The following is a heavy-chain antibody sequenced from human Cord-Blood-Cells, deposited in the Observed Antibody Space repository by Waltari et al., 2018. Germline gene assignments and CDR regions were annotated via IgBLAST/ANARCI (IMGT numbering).Heavy chain of an antibody. D-gene: IGHD1-20*01. CDR1: GGSISSYY. CDR2: IYYSGST. CDR3: ARDRPITGTTFGYYYYGMDV. Sequence: QVQLQESGPGLVKPSETLSLTCTVSGGSISSYYWSWIRQPPGKGLEWIGYIYYSGSTNYNPSLKSRVTISVDTSKNQFCLKLSSVTAADTAVYYCARDRPITGTTFGYYYYGMDVCGQGTTVTVSS. V-gene: IGHV4-59*01. J-gene: IGHJ6*02.